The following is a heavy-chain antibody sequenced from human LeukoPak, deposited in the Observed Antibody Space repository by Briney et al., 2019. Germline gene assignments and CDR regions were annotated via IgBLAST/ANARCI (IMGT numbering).Heavy chain of an antibody. D-gene: IGHD2-2*01. CDR3: ARVLCSSTSCYLDY. CDR1: GYTFTSYG. CDR2: ISAYNGNT. J-gene: IGHJ4*02. V-gene: IGHV1-18*01. Sequence: GASVKVSCKASGYTFTSYGISWARQAPGQGLEWMGWISAYNGNTNYAQKLQGRVTMTTDTSTSTAYMELRSLRSDDTAVYYCARVLCSSTSCYLDYWGQGTLVTVSS.